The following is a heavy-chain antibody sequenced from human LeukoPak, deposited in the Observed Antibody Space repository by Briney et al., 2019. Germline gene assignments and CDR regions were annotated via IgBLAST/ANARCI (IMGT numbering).Heavy chain of an antibody. CDR1: GFTFSSHG. CDR3: AKEGMVPAKYAFDV. CDR2: VSDHGIVT. Sequence: GMSPRLSCTGTGFTFSSHGMHWVRQRPGKGLEWLAVVSDHGIVTYYADSVKGRFTIARDNSKNPMYLQMNGLRPDDTAVYYCAKEGMVPAKYAFDVWGQGTMVTVSS. V-gene: IGHV3-30*18. J-gene: IGHJ3*01. D-gene: IGHD6-13*01.